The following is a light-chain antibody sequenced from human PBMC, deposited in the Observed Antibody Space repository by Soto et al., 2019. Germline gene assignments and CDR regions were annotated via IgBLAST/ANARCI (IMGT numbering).Light chain of an antibody. CDR2: DAS. J-gene: IGKJ2*01. CDR1: QSVSSY. V-gene: IGKV3-11*01. Sequence: EIVLTQSPATLSLSPGERATLSCRASQSVSSYLAWYQQKPGQAPRLLIYDASNRATGIPARFSGSGSGTDFTRTISSLEPEDFAVYYCQQRSNWPPFGQGTKLEIK. CDR3: QQRSNWPP.